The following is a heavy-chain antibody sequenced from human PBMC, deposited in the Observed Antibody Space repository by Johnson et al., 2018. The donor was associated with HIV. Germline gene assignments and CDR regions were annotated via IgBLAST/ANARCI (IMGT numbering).Heavy chain of an antibody. Sequence: QVQLVESGGGVVQPGRSLRLSCAASGFTFSSYAMHWVRQAPGKGLEWVAVISYDGSNKYYADSVKGRFTISRDNSKNTLYLQMNSLRAEDTAVYYCARELPSYDILTGPGALDIWGQGTMVTVSS. J-gene: IGHJ3*02. V-gene: IGHV3-30-3*01. CDR3: ARELPSYDILTGPGALDI. D-gene: IGHD3-9*01. CDR1: GFTFSSYA. CDR2: ISYDGSNK.